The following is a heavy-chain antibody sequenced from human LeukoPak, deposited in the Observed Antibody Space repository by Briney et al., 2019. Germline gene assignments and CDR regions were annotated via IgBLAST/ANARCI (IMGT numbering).Heavy chain of an antibody. CDR3: ARASSSGRRFDF. Sequence: ASVKVSCKASGYTFTSYYMHWVRQAPGQGLEWMGIINPIGGTTSSAQNLQGRVTMTRDTSTSEVYMELSSLRSEDTAVYYCARASSSGRRFDFWGQGTLVTVSS. D-gene: IGHD2-2*01. J-gene: IGHJ4*02. CDR1: GYTFTSYY. V-gene: IGHV1-46*04. CDR2: INPIGGTT.